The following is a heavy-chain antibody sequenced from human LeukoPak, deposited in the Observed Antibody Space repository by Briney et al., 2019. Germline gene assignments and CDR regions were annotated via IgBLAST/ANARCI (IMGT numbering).Heavy chain of an antibody. J-gene: IGHJ4*02. D-gene: IGHD6-13*01. Sequence: GGSLRLSCVASGFTFSSYSVTWVRQAPGKGLEWVSYIGYDGNTTYYADSVEGRFTISRDNAKNSLYLQMNSLRVDDTAVYYCARVPYASSWDSWGQGTLVTVSS. V-gene: IGHV3-48*01. CDR1: GFTFSSYS. CDR2: IGYDGNTT. CDR3: ARVPYASSWDS.